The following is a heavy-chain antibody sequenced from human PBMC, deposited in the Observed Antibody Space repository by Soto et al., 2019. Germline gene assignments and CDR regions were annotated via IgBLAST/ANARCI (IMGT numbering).Heavy chain of an antibody. Sequence: QIQLHESGPGLVKPSQTLSLTCTVSGGSIRSGDYYWSWMRQTPERGLEWCGYVHYSGNTFYNPSLKSRATISLDTSRNQFSLNLSSVTAADSAVYYCAREIMAADHFDYWGQGALVTVSS. D-gene: IGHD6-13*01. J-gene: IGHJ4*02. CDR1: GGSIRSGDYY. V-gene: IGHV4-30-4*01. CDR2: VHYSGNT. CDR3: AREIMAADHFDY.